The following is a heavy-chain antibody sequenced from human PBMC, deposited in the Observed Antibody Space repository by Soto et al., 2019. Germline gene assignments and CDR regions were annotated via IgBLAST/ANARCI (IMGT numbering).Heavy chain of an antibody. CDR1: GYTFTSYG. V-gene: IGHV1-18*01. J-gene: IGHJ5*02. D-gene: IGHD4-17*01. CDR2: ISAYNGNT. Sequence: GASVKVSCKASGYTFTSYGISWVRQAPGQGLEWMGWISAYNGNTNYAQKLQGRVTMTTDTSTSTAYMELRSLRSDDTAVYYCARVHGDYDGLNNWFDPWGQGTLVTVSS. CDR3: ARVHGDYDGLNNWFDP.